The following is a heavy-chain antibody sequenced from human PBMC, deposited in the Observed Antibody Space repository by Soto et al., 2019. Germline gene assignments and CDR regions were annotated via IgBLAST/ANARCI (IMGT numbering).Heavy chain of an antibody. CDR1: ASSISSGGYY. V-gene: IGHV4-31*03. D-gene: IGHD3-22*01. CDR2: IYYSGST. J-gene: IGHJ3*02. Sequence: TLSLTCTLSASSISSGGYYWSWLRQHPGKGLEWIGYIYYSGSTYYNPSLKSRVTISVDTSKNQFSLKLSSVTAADTAVYYCASGQASYDSSGHGAFDIWGQGTMVTVSS. CDR3: ASGQASYDSSGHGAFDI.